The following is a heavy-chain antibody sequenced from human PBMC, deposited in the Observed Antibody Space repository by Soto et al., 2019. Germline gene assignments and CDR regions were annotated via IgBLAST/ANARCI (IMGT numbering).Heavy chain of an antibody. CDR1: GGAISSYY. CDR2: SYYSGST. J-gene: IGHJ4*02. Sequence: DTLSLTWSVCGGAISSYYWSCIRQPTGKGLEWIGYSYYSGSTDYNPSLKSRVTISVDTSKDQFYLKLSSVTAADTAVYHCARGGDYVSRPFDYWGQGTLVTV. V-gene: IGHV4-59*13. CDR3: ARGGDYVSRPFDY. D-gene: IGHD2-21*02.